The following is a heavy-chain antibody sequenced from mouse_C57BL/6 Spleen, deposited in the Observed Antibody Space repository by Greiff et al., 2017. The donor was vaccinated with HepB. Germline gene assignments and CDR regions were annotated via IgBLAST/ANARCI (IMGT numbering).Heavy chain of an antibody. V-gene: IGHV1-55*01. J-gene: IGHJ3*01. D-gene: IGHD2-2*01. CDR3: ACSTMVTTGFAY. CDR2: IYPGSGST. CDR1: GYTFTSYW. Sequence: QVQLKQPGAELVKPGASVKMSCKASGYTFTSYWITWVKQRPGQGLEWIGDIYPGSGSTNYNEKFKSKATLTVDTSSSTAYMQLSSLTSEDSAVYYCACSTMVTTGFAYGGQGTLVTVSA.